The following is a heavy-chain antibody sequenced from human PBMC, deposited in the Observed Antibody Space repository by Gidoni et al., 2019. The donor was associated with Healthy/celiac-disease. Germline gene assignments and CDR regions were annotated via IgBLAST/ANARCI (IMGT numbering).Heavy chain of an antibody. D-gene: IGHD6-19*01. CDR2: LNAANGDP. CDR3: ARGVLAGT. CDR1: GHTFTGYI. J-gene: IGHJ5*02. V-gene: IGHV1-3*01. Sequence: QVQLGQSGAEVKKPGASVKVSCKASGHTFTGYIIHWVRQAPGQSLEWLGRLNAANGDPNYSQRFQGRVTVTRDTSASTAYMELSCLTSEATAVYYCARGVLAGTWGQGTLVTVSS.